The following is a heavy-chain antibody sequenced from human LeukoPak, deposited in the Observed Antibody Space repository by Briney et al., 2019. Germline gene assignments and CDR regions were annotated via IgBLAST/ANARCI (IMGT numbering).Heavy chain of an antibody. CDR2: XXPXSXAK. CDR3: ARVGWDIAAAGYFDY. V-gene: IGHV1-2*02. D-gene: IGHD6-13*01. Sequence: ASVKVSCKASGYTXTGXYMHXVXXXXGXXXXXXXXXXPXSXAKXYAXXFQGRVTMTRDTSISTAYMELSRLRSDDTAVYXCARVGWDIAAAGYFDYWGQGTLVTVSS. J-gene: IGHJ4*02. CDR1: GYTXTGXY.